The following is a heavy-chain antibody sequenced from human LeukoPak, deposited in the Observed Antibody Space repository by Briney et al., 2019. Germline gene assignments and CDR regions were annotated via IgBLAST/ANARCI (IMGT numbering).Heavy chain of an antibody. J-gene: IGHJ3*02. CDR3: ARDLEGCYGSGSCGFDI. CDR2: INPNSGGT. CDR1: GYTFTGYY. Sequence: GASLKVSCKASGYTFTGYYMHWVPQAPGQGLEWMGWINPNSGGTNYAQKLQGRVTMTRDTSTSTVYMELSSLRSEDTAVYYCARDLEGCYGSGSCGFDIWGQGTMVTVSS. D-gene: IGHD3-10*01. V-gene: IGHV1-2*02.